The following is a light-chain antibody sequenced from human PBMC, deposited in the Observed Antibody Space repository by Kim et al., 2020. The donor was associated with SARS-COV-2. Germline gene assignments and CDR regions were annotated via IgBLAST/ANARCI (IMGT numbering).Light chain of an antibody. CDR3: QQYFSSPYT. CDR1: QSVLYSSNNKSF. V-gene: IGKV4-1*01. Sequence: RASINCKSSQSVLYSSNNKSFLAWYQQKPGRPPKVLIYWASTRESGVPDRFSGSGSATDFTLTISSLQAEDVAVYFCQQYFSSPYTFGQGTKLEI. CDR2: WAS. J-gene: IGKJ2*01.